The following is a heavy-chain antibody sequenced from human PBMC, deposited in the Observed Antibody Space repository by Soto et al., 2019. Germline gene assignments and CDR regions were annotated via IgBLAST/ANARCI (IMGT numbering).Heavy chain of an antibody. J-gene: IGHJ5*02. V-gene: IGHV3-9*01. Sequence: EVPLVESGGGLVQPGRSLRLSCAASGFTFDDYAMHWVRQAPGKGLEWVSGISWNSGSIGYADSVKGRFTISRDNAKNSLYLQMNSLRAEDTALYYCAKERGSGYYDFWSGYYPNNWFDPWGQGTLVTVSS. CDR1: GFTFDDYA. CDR2: ISWNSGSI. D-gene: IGHD3-3*01. CDR3: AKERGSGYYDFWSGYYPNNWFDP.